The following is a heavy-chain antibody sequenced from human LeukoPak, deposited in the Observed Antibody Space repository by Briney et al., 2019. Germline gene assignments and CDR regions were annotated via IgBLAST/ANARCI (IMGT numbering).Heavy chain of an antibody. D-gene: IGHD4-17*01. J-gene: IGHJ4*02. CDR1: GGTFSSYA. CDR2: IIPIFGTA. Sequence: ASVKVSCKASGGTFSSYAISWVRQAPGQGLEWMGRIIPIFGTANYAQKFQGGVTITTDESTSTAYMELSSLRSEDTAVYYCARAFGYGDSYYFDYRGQGTLVTVSS. CDR3: ARAFGYGDSYYFDY. V-gene: IGHV1-69*05.